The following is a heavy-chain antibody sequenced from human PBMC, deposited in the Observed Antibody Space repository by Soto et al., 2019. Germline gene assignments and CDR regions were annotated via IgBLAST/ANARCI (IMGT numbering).Heavy chain of an antibody. CDR3: AKGYCSSTSCRGIFDH. Sequence: GGSLRLSCAASGFTFSSYAMSWVRQAPGKGLEWVSGISGGGGSTYYADSVKGRFTISRDNSKNTLYLQMNSLRAEDTAVYYCAKGYCSSTSCRGIFDHWGQGTLVTVSS. CDR1: GFTFSSYA. CDR2: ISGGGGST. V-gene: IGHV3-23*01. D-gene: IGHD2-2*01. J-gene: IGHJ4*02.